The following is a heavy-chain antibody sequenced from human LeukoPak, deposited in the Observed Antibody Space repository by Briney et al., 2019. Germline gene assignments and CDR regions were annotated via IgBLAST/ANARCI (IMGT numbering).Heavy chain of an antibody. D-gene: IGHD1-26*01. V-gene: IGHV3-9*01. CDR2: ISWNSGSI. CDR3: ARDSGEWEPRPPDY. CDR1: GFTFDDYA. J-gene: IGHJ4*02. Sequence: GGSLRLSCAASGFTFDDYAMHWVRQAPGKGLEWVSGISWNSGSIGYADSVKGRFTISRDNAKNSLYLQMNSLRAEDTAVYYCARDSGEWEPRPPDYWGQGTLVTVSS.